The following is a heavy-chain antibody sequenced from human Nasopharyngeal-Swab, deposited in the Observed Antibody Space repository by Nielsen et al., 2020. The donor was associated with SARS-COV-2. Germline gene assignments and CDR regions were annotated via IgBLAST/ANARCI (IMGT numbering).Heavy chain of an antibody. CDR1: AVSITSQY. J-gene: IGHJ5*02. CDR3: AKEGATGWFDP. CDR2: ISHNSGT. V-gene: IGHV4-59*11. Sequence: SETLSLTCTVSAVSITSQYWSWIRQPPGKGLEWIGYISHNSGTSYNPSPKSRVTMFMDTSKNQFSLRLTSVTAADTAVYYCAKEGATGWFDPCGQGTLVTVSS.